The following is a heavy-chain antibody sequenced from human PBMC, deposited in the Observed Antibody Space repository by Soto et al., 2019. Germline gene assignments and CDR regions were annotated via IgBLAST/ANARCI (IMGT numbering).Heavy chain of an antibody. CDR2: ICNSGDT. J-gene: IGHJ4*02. CDR1: GGSFSSGTYC. D-gene: IGHD2-21*01. CDR3: AREGGETYTSDY. Sequence: QVQLQESGPGLVKPSQTLSLTCTVSGGSFSSGTYCWSWIRQHPGKGLEWIGYICNSGDTYYNPFIKSRVTISADTSKNQFSLKMSSVTAADTAVYYCAREGGETYTSDYWGQGTLVTVSS. V-gene: IGHV4-31*03.